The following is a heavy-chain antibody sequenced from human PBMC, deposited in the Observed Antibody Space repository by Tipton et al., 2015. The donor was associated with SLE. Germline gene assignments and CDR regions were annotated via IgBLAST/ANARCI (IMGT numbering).Heavy chain of an antibody. CDR1: GGSISSYY. V-gene: IGHV4-59*01. D-gene: IGHD2-15*01. CDR3: ARSKYSDWYFDL. CDR2: IYYSGST. Sequence: TLSLTCTVSGGSISSYYWGWIRQPPGKGLEWIGYIYYSGSTNYNPSLKSRVTISVDTSKNQFSLKLSSVTAADTAVYYCARSKYSDWYFDLWGRGTLVTVSS. J-gene: IGHJ2*01.